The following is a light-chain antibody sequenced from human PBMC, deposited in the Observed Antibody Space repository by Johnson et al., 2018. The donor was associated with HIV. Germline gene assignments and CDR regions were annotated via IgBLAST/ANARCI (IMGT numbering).Light chain of an antibody. CDR1: TSNIGNNY. V-gene: IGLV1-51*02. CDR3: GTWDCSLCAHYG. J-gene: IGLJ1*01. CDR2: EKN. Sequence: QSVLTQPPSVSAAPGQKVTISCSGSTSNIGNNYVSWYQQLPGTAPKLLIYEKNKRPSGLPDRFSASKSGTSATLDITAPHTGAAADYYFGTWDCSLCAHYGFGTRTKVAV.